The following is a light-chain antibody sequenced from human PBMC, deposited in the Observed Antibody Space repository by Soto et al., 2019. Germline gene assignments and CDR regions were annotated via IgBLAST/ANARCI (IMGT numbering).Light chain of an antibody. CDR2: EVS. V-gene: IGLV2-14*01. Sequence: QSALTQPASVSGSPGQSITISCTGTSSDVGGYNYVSWYQQHPGKVPKLLIYEVSNRPSGVSNRFSGSKSGNTASLTISGLQAEDEADYYCSSYTGSGTLVFAGGTKLTVL. CDR1: SSDVGGYNY. CDR3: SSYTGSGTLV. J-gene: IGLJ2*01.